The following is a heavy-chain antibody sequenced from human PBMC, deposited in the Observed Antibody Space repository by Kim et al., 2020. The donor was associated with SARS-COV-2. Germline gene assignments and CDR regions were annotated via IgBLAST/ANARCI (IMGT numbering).Heavy chain of an antibody. CDR1: GFTFRNYA. J-gene: IGHJ3*02. CDR2: ISYDERGI. D-gene: IGHD3-10*01. CDR3: ARLWGAIGAFDI. V-gene: IGHV3-30*04. Sequence: GGSLRLSCAASGFTFRNYAMHWVRQAPGKGLEWVTVISYDERGIDYSDSVRGRFIVSRDNSRNTLFLQMNNLKTEDTAIYYCARLWGAIGAFDIWGQGTKVTVSS.